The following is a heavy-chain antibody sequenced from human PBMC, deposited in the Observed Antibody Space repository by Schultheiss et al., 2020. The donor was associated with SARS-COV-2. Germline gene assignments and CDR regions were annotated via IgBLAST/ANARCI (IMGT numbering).Heavy chain of an antibody. CDR1: GFTFSSYG. CDR2: INPNSGGT. D-gene: IGHD4-11*01. CDR3: ARDLATVTTYV. Sequence: GGSLRLSCAASGFTFSSYGMHWVRQAPGQGLEWMGWINPNSGGTNYAQKFQGWVTMTRDTSISTAYMELSRLRSDDTAVYYCARDLATVTTYVWGQGTTVTVSS. J-gene: IGHJ6*02. V-gene: IGHV1-2*04.